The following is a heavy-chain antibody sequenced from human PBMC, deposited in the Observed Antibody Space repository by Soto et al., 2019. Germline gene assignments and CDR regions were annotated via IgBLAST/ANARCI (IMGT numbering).Heavy chain of an antibody. V-gene: IGHV1-46*03. CDR2: INPSGGST. Sequence: ASVKVSCKASGYTFASYYMHWVRQAPGQGLEWMGIINPSGGSTSYAQKFQGRVTMTRDTSTSTVYMELSSLRSEDTAVYYCARVLSGDYVDYWGQGTLVTVSS. CDR1: GYTFASYY. J-gene: IGHJ4*02. CDR3: ARVLSGDYVDY. D-gene: IGHD5-12*01.